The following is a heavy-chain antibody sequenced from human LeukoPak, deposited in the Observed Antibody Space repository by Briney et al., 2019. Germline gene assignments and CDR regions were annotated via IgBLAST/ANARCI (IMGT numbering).Heavy chain of an antibody. D-gene: IGHD4-23*01. CDR2: ISSSSRTM. V-gene: IGHV3-48*04. Sequence: GGSLRLPCAASGFTFSTYSMNWVRQAPGKGLEWVSYISSSSRTMYYADSVKGRFTISRDNAKKSLYLQMNSLRAEDTAVYYCARDLGLYDYGGNIDYWGQGTLVTVSS. J-gene: IGHJ4*02. CDR1: GFTFSTYS. CDR3: ARDLGLYDYGGNIDY.